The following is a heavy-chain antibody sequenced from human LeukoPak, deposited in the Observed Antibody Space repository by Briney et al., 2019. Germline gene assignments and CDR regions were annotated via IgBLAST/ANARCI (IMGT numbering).Heavy chain of an antibody. Sequence: PGGSLRLSCAASGFTFGSFWMSWVRQAPGEGLDWVANIKYDGSEKYYVDSVKGRFTISRDNAANSLYLQMNSLRAEDTAVYYCARGRWAAAGQYYFDYWGQGTLVTVSS. V-gene: IGHV3-7*04. J-gene: IGHJ4*02. D-gene: IGHD6-25*01. CDR2: IKYDGSEK. CDR3: ARGRWAAAGQYYFDY. CDR1: GFTFGSFW.